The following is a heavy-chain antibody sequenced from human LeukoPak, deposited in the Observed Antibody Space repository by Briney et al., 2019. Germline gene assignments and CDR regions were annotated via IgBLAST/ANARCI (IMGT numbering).Heavy chain of an antibody. D-gene: IGHD3-10*01. Sequence: KPSETLSLTCTVSGGSISSSSYYWGWIRQPPGKGLEWIGSIYYSGSTYYNPSLKSRVTISVDTSKNQFSLKLSSVTAADTAVYYCASVGVLPVFDIWGQGTMVTVSS. CDR1: GGSISSSSYY. J-gene: IGHJ3*02. CDR3: ASVGVLPVFDI. V-gene: IGHV4-39*01. CDR2: IYYSGST.